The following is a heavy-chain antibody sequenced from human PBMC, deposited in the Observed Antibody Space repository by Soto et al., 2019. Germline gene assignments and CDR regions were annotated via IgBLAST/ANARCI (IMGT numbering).Heavy chain of an antibody. CDR3: ARDSSVATIDGLDY. V-gene: IGHV3-33*01. Sequence: QVQLVESGGGVVQPGRSLRLSCAASGFTFSSYGMHWVRQAPGKGLEWVAVIWYDGSNKYYADSVKGRFTISRDNSKNTLYLQMNSLRAEDTAVYYCARDSSVATIDGLDYWGQGTLVTVSS. CDR2: IWYDGSNK. J-gene: IGHJ4*02. D-gene: IGHD5-12*01. CDR1: GFTFSSYG.